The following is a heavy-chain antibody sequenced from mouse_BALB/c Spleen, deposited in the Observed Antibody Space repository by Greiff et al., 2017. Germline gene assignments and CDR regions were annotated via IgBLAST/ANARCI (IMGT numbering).Heavy chain of an antibody. CDR2: INSNGGST. V-gene: IGHV5-6-3*01. Sequence: EVKLVESGGGLVQPGGSLKLSCAASGFTFSSYGMSWVRQTPDKRLELVATINSNGGSTYYPDSVKGRFTISRDNAKNTLYLQMSSLKSEDTAMYYCARDRDGYYNYYAMDYWGQGTSVTVSS. D-gene: IGHD2-3*01. CDR1: GFTFSSYG. CDR3: ARDRDGYYNYYAMDY. J-gene: IGHJ4*01.